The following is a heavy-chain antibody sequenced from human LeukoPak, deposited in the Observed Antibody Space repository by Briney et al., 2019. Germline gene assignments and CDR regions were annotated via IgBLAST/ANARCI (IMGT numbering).Heavy chain of an antibody. J-gene: IGHJ5*02. CDR1: GFTFSSYS. CDR2: ISSSSSYI. D-gene: IGHD3-22*01. Sequence: PGGSLRLSCAASGFTFSSYSMNWVRQAPGKGLEWVSSISSSSSYIYYADSVKGRFTISRDNAKNSLYLQMNSLRAEDTAVYYCARDPGYYDTYNWFDPWGQGTLVTVSS. V-gene: IGHV3-21*01. CDR3: ARDPGYYDTYNWFDP.